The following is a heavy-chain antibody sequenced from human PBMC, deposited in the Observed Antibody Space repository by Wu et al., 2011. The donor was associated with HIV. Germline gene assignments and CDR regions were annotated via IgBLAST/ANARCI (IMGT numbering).Heavy chain of an antibody. CDR3: VRDEGGDFDGGFFDL. CDR2: IIPVFGTP. CDR1: GGTFNKYG. J-gene: IGHJ2*01. Sequence: QVQLVQSGAEVKKPGSSVKVSCKVSGGTFNKYGINWVRQAPGQGPEWMGGIIPVFGTPNYAQKFQGRVTITTDESTSTAYMELNSLNSEDTAVYFCVRDEGGDFDGGFFDLWGRGTLVIASS. V-gene: IGHV1-69*05. D-gene: IGHD4-17*01.